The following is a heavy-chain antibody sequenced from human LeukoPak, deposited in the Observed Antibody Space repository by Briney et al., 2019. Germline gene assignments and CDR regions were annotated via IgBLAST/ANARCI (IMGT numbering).Heavy chain of an antibody. CDR2: VSYDGSYK. V-gene: IGHV3-30*03. Sequence: GGSLRLSCAASGFTFSTYGMHWVRQAPGKGLEWVAVVSYDGSYKYYADSVRGRFTISGDNSKNTLYLQMNSLRAEDTAVYYCTAGIDYWGQGTLVTVSS. D-gene: IGHD6-13*01. CDR1: GFTFSTYG. CDR3: TAGIDY. J-gene: IGHJ4*02.